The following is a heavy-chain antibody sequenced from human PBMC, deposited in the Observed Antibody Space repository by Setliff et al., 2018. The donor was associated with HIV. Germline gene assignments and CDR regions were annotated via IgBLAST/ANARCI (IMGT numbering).Heavy chain of an antibody. Sequence: ASVKVSCKASGYTFTAYGITWVRQAPGQGLEWMGWMSAYNGNTNYAQKFQGRVTMTTDTATSTAYMEVRSLRSDDTAVYYCARTDYGGNSGGNYFDYWGQGSLVTVSS. D-gene: IGHD4-17*01. CDR2: MSAYNGNT. V-gene: IGHV1-18*04. CDR3: ARTDYGGNSGGNYFDY. J-gene: IGHJ4*02. CDR1: GYTFTAYG.